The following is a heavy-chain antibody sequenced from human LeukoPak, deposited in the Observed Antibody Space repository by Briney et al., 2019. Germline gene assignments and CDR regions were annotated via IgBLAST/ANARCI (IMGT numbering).Heavy chain of an antibody. CDR3: ASGDYYGSGSYSDY. CDR2: ISAYNGNT. J-gene: IGHJ4*02. V-gene: IGHV1-18*04. Sequence: ASVKVSCKASGYTFTSYGISWVRQAPGQGLEWMGWISAYNGNTNYAQKLQGRVTITTDTSTSTAYMELRSLRSDDTAVYSCASGDYYGSGSYSDYWGQGTLVTVSS. CDR1: GYTFTSYG. D-gene: IGHD3-10*01.